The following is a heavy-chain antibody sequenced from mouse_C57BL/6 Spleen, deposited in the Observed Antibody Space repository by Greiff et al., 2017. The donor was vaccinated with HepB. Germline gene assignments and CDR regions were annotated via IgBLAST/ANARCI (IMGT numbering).Heavy chain of an antibody. D-gene: IGHD2-12*01. V-gene: IGHV14-4*01. Sequence: VQLQQSGAELVRPGASVKLSCTASGFNIKDDYMHWVKQRPEQGLEWIGWIDPENGDTEYASKFQGKATITADTSSNTAYLQLSSLTSEDTAVYYCTTDYSVDYWGQGTTRTVSS. CDR1: GFNIKDDY. CDR2: IDPENGDT. J-gene: IGHJ2*01. CDR3: TTDYSVDY.